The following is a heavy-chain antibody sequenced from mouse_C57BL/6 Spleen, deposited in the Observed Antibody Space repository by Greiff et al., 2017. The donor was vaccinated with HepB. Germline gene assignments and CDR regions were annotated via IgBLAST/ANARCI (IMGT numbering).Heavy chain of an antibody. D-gene: IGHD1-1*01. Sequence: LQESGAELVKPGASVKISCKASGYAFSSYWMNWVKQRPGKGLEWIGQIYPGDGDTNYNGKFKGKATLTADKSSSTAYMQLSSLTSEDSAVYFCARWGTTGVVPLDYWGQGTTLTVSS. J-gene: IGHJ2*01. CDR1: GYAFSSYW. CDR2: IYPGDGDT. CDR3: ARWGTTGVVPLDY. V-gene: IGHV1-80*01.